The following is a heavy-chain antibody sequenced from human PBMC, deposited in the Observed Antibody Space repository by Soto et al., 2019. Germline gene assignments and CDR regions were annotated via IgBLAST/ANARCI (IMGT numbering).Heavy chain of an antibody. CDR1: GFDFSNYG. D-gene: IGHD3-3*02. J-gene: IGHJ5*02. Sequence: EVQLFESGGGLVQPGGSLRISCAASGFDFSNYGMSWVRQAPGKGLEWVSAISGTAHASYYAASVKGRFTISRDNSKNTLYLHMNSLRVEDTAVYFCVKDAPQPFSAWGQGTLVTVSS. CDR2: ISGTAHAS. V-gene: IGHV3-23*01. CDR3: VKDAPQPFSA.